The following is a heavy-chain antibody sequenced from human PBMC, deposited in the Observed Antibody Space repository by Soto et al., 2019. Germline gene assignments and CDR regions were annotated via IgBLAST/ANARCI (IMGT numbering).Heavy chain of an antibody. CDR3: ASEPEDGVPGDY. CDR1: GYTFTSHT. Sequence: QVQLVQSGAEVKEPGASVRVSCKASGYTFTSHTLHWARQAPGQGLEWMGWIIVSNGSPRYAPQFQGRVTFVRDTSATTAYMELSCLTSEDTAVYYCASEPEDGVPGDYCGQGTLVVVSS. D-gene: IGHD3-3*01. J-gene: IGHJ4*02. CDR2: IIVSNGSP. V-gene: IGHV1-3*01.